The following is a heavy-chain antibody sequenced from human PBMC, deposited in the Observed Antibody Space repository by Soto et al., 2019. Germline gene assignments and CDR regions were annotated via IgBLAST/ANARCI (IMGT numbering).Heavy chain of an antibody. D-gene: IGHD3-22*01. CDR3: AKGHYYYDSSGYRHFDY. J-gene: IGHJ4*02. Sequence: EVQLLESGGGLVQPGGSLRLSCAASGFTFSNYAMSWVRQAPGKGLEWVSTLRIGGSITYYADSVKGRFTVSRDNSKNTLYLLMNGLRAEDTAVYYCAKGHYYYDSSGYRHFDYWGQSTLVTVSS. CDR2: LRIGGSIT. CDR1: GFTFSNYA. V-gene: IGHV3-23*01.